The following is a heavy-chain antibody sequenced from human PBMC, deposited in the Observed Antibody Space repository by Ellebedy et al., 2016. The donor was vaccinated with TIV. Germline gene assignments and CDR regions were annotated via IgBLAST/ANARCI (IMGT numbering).Heavy chain of an antibody. D-gene: IGHD1-26*01. J-gene: IGHJ4*02. CDR1: GYTFTDYA. CDR2: VRGDNGNT. V-gene: IGHV1-3*01. Sequence: ASVKVSXXASGYTFTDYAMHWVRQAPGQSLEVMGWVRGDNGNTRYSQKFQDRITITSDTSAGTAYMELSSLRSEDTAVYYCAPGGTYGSYRFWGQGTLVTVSS. CDR3: APGGTYGSYRF.